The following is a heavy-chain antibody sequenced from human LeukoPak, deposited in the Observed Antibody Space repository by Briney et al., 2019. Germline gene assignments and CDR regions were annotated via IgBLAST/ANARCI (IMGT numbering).Heavy chain of an antibody. J-gene: IGHJ4*02. V-gene: IGHV4-34*01. Sequence: PSETLSLTCAVYGGSFSGYYWSWIRQPPGKGLEWIGEINHSGSTNYNPSLKSRVTISVDTSKNQFSLKLSSVTAADTAVYYCARRRGKIDYWGQGTLVTLSS. CDR3: ARRRGKIDY. CDR2: INHSGST. CDR1: GGSFSGYY.